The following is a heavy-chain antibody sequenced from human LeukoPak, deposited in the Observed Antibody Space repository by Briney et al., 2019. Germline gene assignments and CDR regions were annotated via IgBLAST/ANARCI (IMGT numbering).Heavy chain of an antibody. V-gene: IGHV1-46*01. J-gene: IGHJ3*02. CDR3: ARIRDGYNDAYDI. CDR2: INPGGDNT. Sequence: ASAKVSCKASGYTFTSYYIHWVRQAPGQRLEWMGLINPGGDNTKYAQNFQGRVTMTSDTSARTVYMELSSLRSEDTAIYYCARIRDGYNDAYDIWGQGTVVTVPS. D-gene: IGHD5-24*01. CDR1: GYTFTSYY.